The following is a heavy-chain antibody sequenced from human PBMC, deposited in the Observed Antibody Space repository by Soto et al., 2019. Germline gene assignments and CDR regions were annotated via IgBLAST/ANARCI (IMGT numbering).Heavy chain of an antibody. CDR2: TYYRSNWNF. CDR1: WGSVSSNTAT. V-gene: IGHV6-1*01. D-gene: IGHD3-3*02. J-gene: IGHJ4*02. CDR3: AGELDIHHGLGY. Sequence: PSQTLSLTCAISWGSVSSNTATWNWVRQSPSRGLEWLGRTYYRSNWNFDYALSVKSRITINPDTSKNQFPLQLNSLTPEDTAVYYCAGELDIHHGLGYWGQGTQVTVSS.